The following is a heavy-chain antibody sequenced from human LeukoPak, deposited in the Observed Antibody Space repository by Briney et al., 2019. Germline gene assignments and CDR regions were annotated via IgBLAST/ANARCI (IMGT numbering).Heavy chain of an antibody. CDR2: ISSSGDKT. J-gene: IGHJ4*02. V-gene: IGHV3-23*01. D-gene: IGHD6-13*01. Sequence: GGCLRLFCGASGFTFRSHAMRWVRQIPGKGLDRVAAISSSGDKTYYAGSGKGRFTISRDNSKTAVYLQMNSLRGEDTAIYYCAKDAAVSGIADFWGQGTLVTVSS. CDR3: AKDAAVSGIADF. CDR1: GFTFRSHA.